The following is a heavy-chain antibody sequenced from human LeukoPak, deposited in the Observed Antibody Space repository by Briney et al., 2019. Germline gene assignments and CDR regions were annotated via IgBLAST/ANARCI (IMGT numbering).Heavy chain of an antibody. D-gene: IGHD4-11*01. CDR1: GFTFNHYG. J-gene: IGHJ4*02. CDR2: IWSDGTNQ. CDR3: ARDAQRGFDYSNSLEN. Sequence: PGGSLRLSCAAAGFTFNHYGMHWVRQAPGKGLEWVAVIWSDGTNQYYADSVKGRFTISRDDSGNTVYLQMNSLRPEDTGVYYCARDAQRGFDYSNSLENWGQGTPVNVST. V-gene: IGHV3-33*01.